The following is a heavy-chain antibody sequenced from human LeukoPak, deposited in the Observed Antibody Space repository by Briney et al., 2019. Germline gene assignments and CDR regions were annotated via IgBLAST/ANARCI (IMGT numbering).Heavy chain of an antibody. D-gene: IGHD4-17*01. J-gene: IGHJ4*02. CDR2: INQDGSEK. Sequence: GRSLRLSCAGSGFIFSTHWMIWVRQAPEKGLEWVANINQDGSEKYYVDSVKGRFTISRDNTKSSMYLEMNSLGAEDTAVYYCVRYRDGEYDFWGQGTLVTVSS. V-gene: IGHV3-7*01. CDR1: GFIFSTHW. CDR3: VRYRDGEYDF.